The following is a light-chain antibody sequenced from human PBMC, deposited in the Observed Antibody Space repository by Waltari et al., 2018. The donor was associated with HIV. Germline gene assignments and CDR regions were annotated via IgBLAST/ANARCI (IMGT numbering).Light chain of an antibody. CDR2: EVS. J-gene: IGLJ3*02. V-gene: IGLV2-8*01. CDR1: SSDVGGYNY. Sequence: QSALTQPPSASGSPGQSVTISCTGTSSDVGGYNYVSWYQQHPGKAPKLMICEVSKRPSGVPDRFSGSKSGNTASLTVSGLQAEDEADYYCSSSRVFGGGTKLTVL. CDR3: SSSRV.